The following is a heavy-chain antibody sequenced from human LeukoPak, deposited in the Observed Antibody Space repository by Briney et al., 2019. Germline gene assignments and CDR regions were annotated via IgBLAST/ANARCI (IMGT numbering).Heavy chain of an antibody. V-gene: IGHV3-23*01. J-gene: IGHJ4*02. D-gene: IGHD2-15*01. CDR3: AKAPLGYCSGGGCYYFDY. CDR2: VSGSGVST. CDR1: GFTFSSYA. Sequence: GGSLRLSCAASGFTFSSYAMSWVRQGPGKGLEWVSAVSGSGVSTYYADSVKGRFTISRDNSKTTLYLQMNSLRAEDTAVYYCAKAPLGYCSGGGCYYFDYWGQGTLVTVSS.